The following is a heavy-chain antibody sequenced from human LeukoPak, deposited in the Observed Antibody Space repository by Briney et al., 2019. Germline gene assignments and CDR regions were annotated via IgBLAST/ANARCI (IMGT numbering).Heavy chain of an antibody. V-gene: IGHV1-18*01. CDR3: TTDIRFLDRGAFDI. Sequence: ASVKVSCKASGYTFTSYGISWVRQAPGQGLEWMGWISAYNGNTNYAQKLQGRVTMTTDTSTSTAYMELRSLRSDDTAVYYCTTDIRFLDRGAFDIWGQGTMVTVSS. J-gene: IGHJ3*02. D-gene: IGHD3-3*01. CDR1: GYTFTSYG. CDR2: ISAYNGNT.